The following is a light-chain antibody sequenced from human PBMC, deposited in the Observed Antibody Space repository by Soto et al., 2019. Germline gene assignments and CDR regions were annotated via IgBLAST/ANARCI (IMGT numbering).Light chain of an antibody. CDR1: QSVSSY. CDR3: QQRSNWLT. Sequence: EIVLTQSPSTLSSSAGERATLSCRASQSVSSYLAWYQQKPGKAPRLLIYDASNRATGIPARFSGSGSGTDFTLTSSSLEPEDVAVYYCQQRSNWLTFGGGTKVEIK. J-gene: IGKJ4*01. V-gene: IGKV3-11*01. CDR2: DAS.